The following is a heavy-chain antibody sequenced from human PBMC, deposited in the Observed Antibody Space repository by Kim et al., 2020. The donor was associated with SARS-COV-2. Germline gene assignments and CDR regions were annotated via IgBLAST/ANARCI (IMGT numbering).Heavy chain of an antibody. J-gene: IGHJ3*02. D-gene: IGHD3-22*01. CDR3: AKGPTYYYDSSIHAFDI. V-gene: IGHV3-30*02. Sequence: VKGRFTISRDNSKNTLYLQMSSLRAEDTAVYYCAKGPTYYYDSSIHAFDIWGQGTMVTVSS.